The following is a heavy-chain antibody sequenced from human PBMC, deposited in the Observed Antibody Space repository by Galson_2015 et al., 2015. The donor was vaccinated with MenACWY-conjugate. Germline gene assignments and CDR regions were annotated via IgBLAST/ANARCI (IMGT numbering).Heavy chain of an antibody. D-gene: IGHD1-26*01. J-gene: IGHJ4*02. V-gene: IGHV3-23*01. CDR1: GFTFSQSG. CDR2: VNINSKT. Sequence: SLRLSCAASGFTFSQSGMTWVRQAAGKGLEWVASVNINSKTYYANFVEGRFTISGDNSKNIVYLHMYNLRAEDTAIYYCTKGWGRGLAIDYWGQGTLVTVSS. CDR3: TKGWGRGLAIDY.